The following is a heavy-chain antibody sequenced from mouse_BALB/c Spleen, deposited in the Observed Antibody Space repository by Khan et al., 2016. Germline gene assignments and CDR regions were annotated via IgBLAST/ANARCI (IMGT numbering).Heavy chain of an antibody. CDR2: IYPGDGDT. D-gene: IGHD2-14*01. V-gene: IGHV1-80*01. J-gene: IGHJ3*01. Sequence: VQLQESGAELVRPGSSVKISCKASGFAFSSYWMNWVKQRPGQGLEWIGQIYPGDGDTNYNGKFKGKATLTADKSSSTAYMQLSSLTSEDSACYFCERGTQFANWGQGTLVTVSA. CDR3: ERGTQFAN. CDR1: GFAFSSYW.